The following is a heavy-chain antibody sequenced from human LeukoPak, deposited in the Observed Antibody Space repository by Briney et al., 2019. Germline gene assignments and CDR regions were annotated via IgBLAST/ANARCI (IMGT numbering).Heavy chain of an antibody. Sequence: GGSLRLSCAASGFTFSSYSMNWVRQAPGKGLEWVSSISSSSSYIYYADSVKGRFTISRDNSKNTLYLQMNSLRAEDMAVYYCARIEWERLGRAFDIWGRGTMVTVSS. D-gene: IGHD1-26*01. CDR3: ARIEWERLGRAFDI. J-gene: IGHJ3*02. CDR2: ISSSSSYI. V-gene: IGHV3-21*04. CDR1: GFTFSSYS.